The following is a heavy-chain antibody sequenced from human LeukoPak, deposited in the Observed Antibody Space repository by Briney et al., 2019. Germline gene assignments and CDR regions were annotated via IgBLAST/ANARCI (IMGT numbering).Heavy chain of an antibody. J-gene: IGHJ4*02. D-gene: IGHD4-11*01. V-gene: IGHV1-69*05. CDR1: GGTFSSHA. CDR2: INPIYHIP. CDR3: ARGRTTGEFDY. Sequence: ASVKVSRKASGGTFSSHAITWVRQAPGQGLEWMGGINPIYHIPTYAQIFQGRVTITKDESTSTASMDLSSLTSEDTAVYYCARGRTTGEFDYWGQGTLVTVSS.